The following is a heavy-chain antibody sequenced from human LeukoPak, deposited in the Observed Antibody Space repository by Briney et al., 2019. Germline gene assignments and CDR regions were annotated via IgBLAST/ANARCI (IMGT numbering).Heavy chain of an antibody. D-gene: IGHD3-10*01. V-gene: IGHV4-34*01. Sequence: SETLSLTCAVYGGSFSGYYWSWIRQPPGKGLEWIGEINHSGSTNYNPSLKSRVTISVDTSKNQFSLKLSSVTAADTAVYYCARGGGMRYYYGSGSPYKTWGQGTLVTASS. CDR1: GGSFSGYY. CDR3: ARGGGMRYYYGSGSPYKT. J-gene: IGHJ5*02. CDR2: INHSGST.